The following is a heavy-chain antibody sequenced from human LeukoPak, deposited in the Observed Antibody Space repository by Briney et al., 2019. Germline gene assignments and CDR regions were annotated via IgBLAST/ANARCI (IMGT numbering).Heavy chain of an antibody. Sequence: SETLSLTCAVYGGSFSGYYWSWIRQPPGKGLEWIGIIYYSGSTYYNPSLKSRVTISVDTSKNQFSLKLRSVTAADTAVYYCARDPYCSSTSCYYGWFDPWGQGTLVTVSS. CDR3: ARDPYCSSTSCYYGWFDP. J-gene: IGHJ5*02. D-gene: IGHD2-2*01. CDR1: GGSFSGYY. CDR2: IYYSGST. V-gene: IGHV4-34*01.